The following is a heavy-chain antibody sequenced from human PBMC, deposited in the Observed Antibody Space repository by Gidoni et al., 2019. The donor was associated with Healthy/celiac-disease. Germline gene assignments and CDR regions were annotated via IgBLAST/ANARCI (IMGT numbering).Heavy chain of an antibody. D-gene: IGHD4-17*01. CDR3: ARGTHLMTIGPLAAFDI. CDR1: GGSIRSSNW. Sequence: QVQLQESGPGLVKPSGTLSLTCAVSGGSIRSSNWWSWVRHPPGKGLEWIGEIYHSGSTNYNPSLKSRVTISVDKSKNQFSLKLSSVTAADTAVYYCARGTHLMTIGPLAAFDIWGQGTMVTVSS. V-gene: IGHV4-4*02. J-gene: IGHJ3*02. CDR2: IYHSGST.